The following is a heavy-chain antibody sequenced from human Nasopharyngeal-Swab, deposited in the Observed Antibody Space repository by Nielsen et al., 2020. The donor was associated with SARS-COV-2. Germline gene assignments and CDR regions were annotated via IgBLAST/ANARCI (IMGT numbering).Heavy chain of an antibody. CDR2: INHSGST. Sequence: SETLSLTCAVYGGSFSGYYWLWLRQPPGKGLEWIGEINHSGSTNYNPSLKSRVTISVDTSKNQFSLKLSSVTAADTAVYYCAREPWVTTPYFDYWGQGTLVTVSS. V-gene: IGHV4-34*01. J-gene: IGHJ4*02. CDR1: GGSFSGYY. D-gene: IGHD4-17*01. CDR3: AREPWVTTPYFDY.